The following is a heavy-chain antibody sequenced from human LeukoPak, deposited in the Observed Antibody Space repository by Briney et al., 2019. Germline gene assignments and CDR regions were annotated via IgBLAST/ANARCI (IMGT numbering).Heavy chain of an antibody. Sequence: SETLSLTCTVSGGSMSSHYWSWIRQPPGKGLEWIGYVYYSGGTSYHPSFQSRLIILADTSKNQFSLKLTSVTAADSAVYYCASNYYGSGSLDYWGQGNLVTVSS. J-gene: IGHJ4*02. V-gene: IGHV4-59*08. D-gene: IGHD3-10*01. CDR1: GGSMSSHY. CDR2: VYYSGGT. CDR3: ASNYYGSGSLDY.